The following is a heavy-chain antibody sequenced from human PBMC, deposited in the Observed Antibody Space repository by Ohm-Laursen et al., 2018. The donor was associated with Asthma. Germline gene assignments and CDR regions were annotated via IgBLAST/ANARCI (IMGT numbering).Heavy chain of an antibody. CDR2: ISRSGENT. CDR1: QFTFNNYP. D-gene: IGHD6-6*01. Sequence: SLRLSCAASQFTFNNYPMSWVRQAPGKGLEWVSSISRSGENTHYQDSVKGRFTISRDNSKNTLFLQMNSLKVEDTAVYYCARGVVSTRPLRTSYYYYAMDVWGHGTTVIVSS. J-gene: IGHJ6*02. V-gene: IGHV3-23*01. CDR3: ARGVVSTRPLRTSYYYYAMDV.